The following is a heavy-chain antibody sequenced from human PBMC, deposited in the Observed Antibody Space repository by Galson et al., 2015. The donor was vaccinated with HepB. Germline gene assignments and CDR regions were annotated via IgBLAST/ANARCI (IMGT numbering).Heavy chain of an antibody. D-gene: IGHD2-15*01. V-gene: IGHV3-15*07. CDR1: GVTVKNAW. J-gene: IGHJ4*02. CDR2: LKSIASDGTP. Sequence: SLRLSCAISGVTVKNAWMNWVRQAPGKGLEWVGRLKSIASDGTPDYVAHGKGRFITTRDDSKNKVYVQMNSLTVDDTGVYYCYTVNGRGGYWGQGTLVTVSS. CDR3: YTVNGRGGY.